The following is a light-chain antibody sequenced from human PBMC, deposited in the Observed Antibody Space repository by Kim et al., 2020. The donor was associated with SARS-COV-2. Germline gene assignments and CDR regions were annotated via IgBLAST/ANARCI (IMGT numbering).Light chain of an antibody. Sequence: ALGQTVRITCQGDSLRSYYATWYQQRPGQAPILVIYGKNNRPSGIPDRFSGSGSGNTASLTITGTQAGDEADYYCNSRDSNDNVVFGGGTKLTVL. J-gene: IGLJ2*01. V-gene: IGLV3-19*01. CDR2: GKN. CDR3: NSRDSNDNVV. CDR1: SLRSYY.